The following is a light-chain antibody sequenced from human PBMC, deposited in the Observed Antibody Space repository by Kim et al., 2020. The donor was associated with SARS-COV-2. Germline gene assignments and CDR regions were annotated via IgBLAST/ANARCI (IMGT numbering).Light chain of an antibody. J-gene: IGLJ2*01. Sequence: WGRTVSITCQRDSLRNYYASWYQQKPGQAPVFVIYGENNRPSGIPDRFSGSFSGNTASLTITGAQAEDEADYYCNCRDSSGNHLVFGGGTQLTVL. CDR1: SLRNYY. CDR2: GEN. CDR3: NCRDSSGNHLV. V-gene: IGLV3-19*01.